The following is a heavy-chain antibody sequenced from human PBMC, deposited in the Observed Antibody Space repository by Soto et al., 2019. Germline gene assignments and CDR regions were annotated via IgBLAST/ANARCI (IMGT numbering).Heavy chain of an antibody. CDR1: GITFSTYR. J-gene: IGHJ4*02. V-gene: IGHV3-74*01. Sequence: EVQLVESGGGLVQPGGSLRLSCVVSGITFSTYRMHWVRQAPGKGLVWVSHIKSDGTVTHYTDSVRGRFIISRAKAKNTLFLQMNSLRAEDTAVYYCARENYDFWSGYYLDYWGQGTLVTVSS. CDR3: ARENYDFWSGYYLDY. CDR2: IKSDGTVT. D-gene: IGHD3-3*01.